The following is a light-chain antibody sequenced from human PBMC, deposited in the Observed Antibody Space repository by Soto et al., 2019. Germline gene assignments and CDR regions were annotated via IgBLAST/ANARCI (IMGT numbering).Light chain of an antibody. J-gene: IGKJ1*01. CDR2: KAS. Sequence: DIQMTQSPSTPSGSVGDRDTITCRASQPISSWLAWYQQKPGKAPKLLIYKASTLKSGVPSRFSGSGSGTEFTLTIRSLQPDDFATYYCQHYNSYSEAFGQGTKVDIK. CDR1: QPISSW. V-gene: IGKV1-5*03. CDR3: QHYNSYSEA.